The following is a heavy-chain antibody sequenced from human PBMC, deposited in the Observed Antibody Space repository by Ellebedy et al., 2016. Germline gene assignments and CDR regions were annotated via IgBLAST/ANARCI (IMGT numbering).Heavy chain of an antibody. CDR2: MHYSGNS. CDR3: ASLDGSGSFYNPHFDY. Sequence: SETLSLXCTVSGGSISSSTYYWGWVRQPLGKELEWIGLMHYSGNSHYNSSLKSRVTISVDTSKNQFSLNLKSVTAADTAVYYCASLDGSGSFYNPHFDYWGQGILVTVSS. V-gene: IGHV4-39*01. D-gene: IGHD3-10*01. J-gene: IGHJ4*02. CDR1: GGSISSSTYY.